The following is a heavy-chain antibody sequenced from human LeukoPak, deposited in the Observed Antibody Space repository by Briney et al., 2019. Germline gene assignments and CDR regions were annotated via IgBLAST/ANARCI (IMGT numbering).Heavy chain of an antibody. CDR2: INHSGST. CDR3: ARGVELRPLDY. J-gene: IGHJ4*02. D-gene: IGHD1-7*01. CDR1: GGSFSGYY. V-gene: IGHV4-34*01. Sequence: PSETLSLTCAVYGGSFSGYYWSWIRQPPGKGLEWIGEINHSGSTNYNPSLKSRVTMSVDTSKNQFSLKLSSVTAADTAAYYCARGVELRPLDYWGQGTLVTVSS.